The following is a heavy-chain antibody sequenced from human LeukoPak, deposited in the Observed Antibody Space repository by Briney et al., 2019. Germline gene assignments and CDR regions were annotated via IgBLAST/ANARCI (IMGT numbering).Heavy chain of an antibody. Sequence: PGGSLRLSCAASGFTFGSYAMSWVRQAPGKGLEWVSAISSSGGSTYYADSVKGRFTISRDNSKNTLYLQMNSLRAEDTAVYYCAKDPGSSWYEGIVYWGQGTLVTVSS. CDR1: GFTFGSYA. V-gene: IGHV3-23*01. CDR2: ISSSGGST. D-gene: IGHD6-13*01. J-gene: IGHJ4*02. CDR3: AKDPGSSWYEGIVY.